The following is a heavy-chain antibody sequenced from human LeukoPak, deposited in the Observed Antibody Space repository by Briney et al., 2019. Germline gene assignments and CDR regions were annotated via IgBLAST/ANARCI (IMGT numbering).Heavy chain of an antibody. D-gene: IGHD4-11*01. Sequence: GGSLRLSCAASGFTFGSYWMSWVRQAPGKGLEWVAVISYDGRNKYYADSVKGRFTISRDNSKNTLYLQMNSLRAEDTAVYYCAKEFIVTTKYFDSWGQGTLVTVSS. CDR3: AKEFIVTTKYFDS. CDR2: ISYDGRNK. J-gene: IGHJ4*02. V-gene: IGHV3-30*18. CDR1: GFTFGSYW.